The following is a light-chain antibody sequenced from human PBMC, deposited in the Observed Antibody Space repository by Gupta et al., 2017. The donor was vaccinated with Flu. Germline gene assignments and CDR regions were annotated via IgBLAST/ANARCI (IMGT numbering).Light chain of an antibody. CDR2: GAS. CDR1: QSVSSSY. V-gene: IGKV3-20*01. Sequence: GERATLSCRASQSVSSSYLAWYQQKPGQAPRLLIYGASSRATGIPDRFSGSGSGTDFTLTISRLEPEDFAVYYCQQYGSSPMYTFGQGTKLEIK. J-gene: IGKJ2*01. CDR3: QQYGSSPMYT.